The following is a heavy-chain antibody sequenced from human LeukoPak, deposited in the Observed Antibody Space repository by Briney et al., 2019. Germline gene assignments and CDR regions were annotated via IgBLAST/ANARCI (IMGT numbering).Heavy chain of an antibody. V-gene: IGHV3-23*01. D-gene: IGHD3-9*01. CDR3: AKMTPPSRGGYFDWPASAFDI. J-gene: IGHJ3*02. CDR1: GFTFSSYA. Sequence: GGSLRLSCAASGFTFSSYAMSWVRQAPGKGLEWVSAISGSGGSTYYADSVKGRFTISRDNSKNTLYLQMNSLRAEDTAVYYCAKMTPPSRGGYFDWPASAFDIWGQGTMVTVSS. CDR2: ISGSGGST.